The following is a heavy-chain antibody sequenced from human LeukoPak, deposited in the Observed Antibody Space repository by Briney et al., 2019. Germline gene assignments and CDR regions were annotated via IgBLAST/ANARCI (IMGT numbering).Heavy chain of an antibody. CDR1: GFTFSSYA. D-gene: IGHD3-3*01. CDR2: ISGSGGST. CDR3: AGITIFGVVIIRKHFDY. V-gene: IGHV3-23*01. J-gene: IGHJ4*02. Sequence: GGSLRLSCAASGFTFSSYAMSWVRQTPRKGLEWGSAISGSGGSTYYADSVKGRFTISRDNSKNTLYLQMNSLRAEDTAVYYCAGITIFGVVIIRKHFDYWGQGTLVTVSS.